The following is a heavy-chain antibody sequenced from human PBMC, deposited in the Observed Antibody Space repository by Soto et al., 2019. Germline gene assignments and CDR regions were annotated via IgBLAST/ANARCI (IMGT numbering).Heavy chain of an antibody. Sequence: SETLSLTCAVYGGSFSGYYWSWIRQPPGKGLEWIGEINHSGSTNCNPSLKSRVTISVDTSKNQFSLKLSSVTAADTAVYYCARGGYYYGSEYYYYYGMDVWGQGTTVTVSS. CDR3: ARGGYYYGSEYYYYYGMDV. J-gene: IGHJ6*02. D-gene: IGHD3-10*01. CDR2: INHSGST. V-gene: IGHV4-34*01. CDR1: GGSFSGYY.